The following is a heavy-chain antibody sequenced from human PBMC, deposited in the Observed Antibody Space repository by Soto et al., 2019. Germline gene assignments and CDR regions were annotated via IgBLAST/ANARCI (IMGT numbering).Heavy chain of an antibody. CDR2: IYWDDDK. CDR3: AHRAGSIYCSSTSCYVGWFAP. Sequence: QITLKESGPTLVKPTQTLTLTCTFSGFSLSTSGVGVGWIRQPPGKALEWLALIYWDDDKRYSPSLKSRLTITKDTPKNQVVLTMTNMDPVDTATYYCAHRAGSIYCSSTSCYVGWFAPWGQGTLVTVSS. V-gene: IGHV2-5*02. D-gene: IGHD2-2*01. CDR1: GFSLSTSGVG. J-gene: IGHJ5*02.